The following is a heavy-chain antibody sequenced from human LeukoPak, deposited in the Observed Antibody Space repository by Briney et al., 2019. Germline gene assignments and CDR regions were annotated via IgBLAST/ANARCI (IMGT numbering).Heavy chain of an antibody. Sequence: ASVKVSCKASGYTFTGYYMHWVRQAPGQRLEWMGWISAYNGNTNYAQKLQGRVTMTTDTSTSTAYMELRSLRSDDTAVYYCARVDSGVVTTWGQGTLVTVSS. J-gene: IGHJ4*02. CDR2: ISAYNGNT. D-gene: IGHD3-22*01. CDR3: ARVDSGVVTT. V-gene: IGHV1-18*04. CDR1: GYTFTGYY.